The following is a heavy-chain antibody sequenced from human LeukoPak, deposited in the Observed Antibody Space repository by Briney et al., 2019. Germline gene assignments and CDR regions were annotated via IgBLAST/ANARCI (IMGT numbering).Heavy chain of an antibody. J-gene: IGHJ4*02. V-gene: IGHV6-1*01. CDR3: ARWDHGTAYFDS. CDR1: GDSGSSNSVA. D-gene: IGHD1-26*01. Sequence: SQTLSLTCAISGDSGSSNSVAWNWIRQSPSRGLEWLGRTSYRSKWYNNYAVSVKSRITINPDTSRNQFSLQLKSVTPEDTAVYYCARWDHGTAYFDSWGQGTLVTVSS. CDR2: TSYRSKWYN.